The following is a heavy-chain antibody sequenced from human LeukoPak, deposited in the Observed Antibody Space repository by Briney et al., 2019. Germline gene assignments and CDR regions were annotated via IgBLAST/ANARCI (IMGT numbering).Heavy chain of an antibody. V-gene: IGHV1-69*05. CDR3: ARGYSYGYGLDY. CDR2: IIPIFGTA. CDR1: GGTFSSYA. Sequence: EASVKVSCKASGGTFSSYAISWVRQAPGQGLEWMGRIIPIFGTANYAQKFQGRVTITTDESTSTAYMELSSLRPEDTAVYYCARGYSYGYGLDYWGQGTLVTVSS. D-gene: IGHD5-18*01. J-gene: IGHJ4*02.